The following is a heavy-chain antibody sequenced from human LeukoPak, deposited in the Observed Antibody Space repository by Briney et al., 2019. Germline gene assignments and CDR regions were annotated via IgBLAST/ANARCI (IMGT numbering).Heavy chain of an antibody. D-gene: IGHD3-3*01. CDR2: ISAYNGDT. Sequence: ASVKVSCKASGYTFKSFGISWVRQAPGQGLEWVGWISAYNGDTNYGQKFQGRVTMTTDTSTGTGYMELRSLRSDDTAVYYCARVPSGYDFWSGYQYDYWGQGTLVTVSS. J-gene: IGHJ4*02. CDR3: ARVPSGYDFWSGYQYDY. CDR1: GYTFKSFG. V-gene: IGHV1-18*01.